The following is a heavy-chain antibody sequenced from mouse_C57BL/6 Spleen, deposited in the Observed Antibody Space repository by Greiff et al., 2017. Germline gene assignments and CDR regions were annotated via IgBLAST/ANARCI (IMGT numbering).Heavy chain of an antibody. D-gene: IGHD1-1*01. V-gene: IGHV1-18*01. CDR1: GYTFTDYN. Sequence: EVQLQESGPELVKPGASVKIPCKASGYTFTDYNMDWVKQSHGKSLEWIGDINPNNGGTIYNQKFKGKATLTVDKSSSTAYMELRSLTSEDTAVYYCAREGVGGTYFDYWGQGTTLTVSS. CDR2: INPNNGGT. J-gene: IGHJ2*01. CDR3: AREGVGGTYFDY.